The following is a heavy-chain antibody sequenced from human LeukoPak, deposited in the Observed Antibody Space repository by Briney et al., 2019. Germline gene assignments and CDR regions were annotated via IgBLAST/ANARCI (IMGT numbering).Heavy chain of an antibody. D-gene: IGHD3-16*01. Sequence: GGSLRLSCAASGFTFSSYAMTWVRQAPGKGLEWVSAINGPGSTTYYADSVKGRFTISRYNSKNTLYLQLNSLRDQDTAVYYCAKGMINDWSALEYWGQGTLVTVSS. V-gene: IGHV3-23*01. CDR3: AKGMINDWSALEY. CDR1: GFTFSSYA. J-gene: IGHJ4*02. CDR2: INGPGSTT.